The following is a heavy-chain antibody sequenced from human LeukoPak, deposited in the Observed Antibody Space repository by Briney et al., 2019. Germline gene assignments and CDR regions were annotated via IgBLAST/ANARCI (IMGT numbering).Heavy chain of an antibody. D-gene: IGHD1-1*01. Sequence: PSGTLSLTCAVSGGSISSSNWWSWVRQPPGKGLEWIGEIYHSGNTNYNPSLKSRVTISLDKSKNQFSLKLRSVTAADTAVYYCATWKLGQQSFDYWGQGTLVTVSS. CDR2: IYHSGNT. CDR3: ATWKLGQQSFDY. J-gene: IGHJ4*02. V-gene: IGHV4-4*02. CDR1: GGSISSSNW.